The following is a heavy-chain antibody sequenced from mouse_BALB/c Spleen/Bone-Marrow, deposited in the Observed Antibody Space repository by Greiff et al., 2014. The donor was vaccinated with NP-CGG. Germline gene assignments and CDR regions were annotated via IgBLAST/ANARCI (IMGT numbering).Heavy chain of an antibody. CDR3: ASGSSSFAY. V-gene: IGHV1-82*01. CDR1: GYAFSSSW. J-gene: IGHJ3*01. D-gene: IGHD1-1*01. CDR2: IYPGDGDT. Sequence: VQLQQSGPEPVKPGASVKISCKASGYAFSSSWMNWVKQRPGQGLEWIGRIYPGDGDTNYNGKFKGKATLTADKSSSTAYMQLSSLTSVDSAVYFCASGSSSFAYWGQGTLVTVSA.